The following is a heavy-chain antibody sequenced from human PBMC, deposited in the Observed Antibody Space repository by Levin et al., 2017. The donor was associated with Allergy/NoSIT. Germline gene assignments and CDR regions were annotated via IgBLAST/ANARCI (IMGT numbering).Heavy chain of an antibody. V-gene: IGHV3-23*01. CDR3: AKDLYLGQLVRPRPSDY. D-gene: IGHD6-6*01. CDR2: ISGSGGST. CDR1: GFTFSSYA. J-gene: IGHJ4*02. Sequence: GGSLRLSCAASGFTFSSYAMSWVRQAPGKGLEWVSAISGSGGSTYYADSVKGRFTISRDNSKNTLYLQMNSLRAEDTAVYYCAKDLYLGQLVRPRPSDYWGQGTLVTVSS.